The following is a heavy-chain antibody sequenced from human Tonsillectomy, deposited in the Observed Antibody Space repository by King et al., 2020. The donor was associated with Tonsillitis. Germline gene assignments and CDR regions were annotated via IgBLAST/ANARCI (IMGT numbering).Heavy chain of an antibody. CDR3: ARGGPWIQLWSGAFDI. CDR2: IYYSGST. J-gene: IGHJ3*02. V-gene: IGHV4-59*01. CDR1: GGSISSYY. D-gene: IGHD5-18*01. Sequence: VQLQESGPGLVKPSETLSLTCTVSGGSISSYYWSWIRPPPEKGLEWIGYIYYSGSTNYYPSLKSRLTISVDTSRNQFSLKLSSVTAADTAVYYCARGGPWIQLWSGAFDIWGQGTMVTVSS.